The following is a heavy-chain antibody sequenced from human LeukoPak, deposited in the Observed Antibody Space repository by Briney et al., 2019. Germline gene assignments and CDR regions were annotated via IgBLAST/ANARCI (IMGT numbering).Heavy chain of an antibody. CDR3: ARGAGGGTQREGWFDP. CDR1: GFTFSSYW. CDR2: IKQDGSEK. Sequence: GGSLRLSCAASGFTFSSYWMSWVRQAPGKGLEWVANIKQDGSEKYYVDSVKGRFTISRDNAKNSLYLQMNSLRVEDTAVYYCARGAGGGTQREGWFDPWGQGTLVTISS. J-gene: IGHJ5*02. D-gene: IGHD3-16*01. V-gene: IGHV3-7*01.